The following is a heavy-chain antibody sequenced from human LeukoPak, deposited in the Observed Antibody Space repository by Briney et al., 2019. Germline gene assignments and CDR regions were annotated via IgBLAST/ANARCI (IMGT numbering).Heavy chain of an antibody. CDR3: AKDGPWNSGSPSFDY. Sequence: GGSLRLSCAASGFAFNHFGMHWVRQAPGKGLEYVAVISHDGSIKYYVDSVEGRFTISRDNSKNTLYLQMNSLRAEDTAVYYCAKDGPWNSGSPSFDYWGQGTLVTVSS. J-gene: IGHJ4*02. CDR1: GFAFNHFG. V-gene: IGHV3-30*18. D-gene: IGHD1-26*01. CDR2: ISHDGSIK.